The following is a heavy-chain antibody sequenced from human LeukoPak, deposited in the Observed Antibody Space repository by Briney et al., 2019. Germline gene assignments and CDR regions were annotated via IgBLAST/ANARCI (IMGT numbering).Heavy chain of an antibody. V-gene: IGHV1-18*01. Sequence: ASVKVSCKASGYTFTSYGISWVRQAPGQGLEWMGWISAYNGNTNYAQKLQGRVTMTTDTSTSTAYMELRSLRSDDTAVYYCAKVARTYYDSSGYYLVSWGQGTLVTVSS. CDR3: AKVARTYYDSSGYYLVS. J-gene: IGHJ5*02. D-gene: IGHD3-22*01. CDR1: GYTFTSYG. CDR2: ISAYNGNT.